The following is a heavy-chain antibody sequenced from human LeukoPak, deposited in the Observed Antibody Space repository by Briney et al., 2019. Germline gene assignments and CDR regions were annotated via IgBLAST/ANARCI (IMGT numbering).Heavy chain of an antibody. CDR3: ARGRKYTSGYRVTELGSGYSDY. D-gene: IGHD5-18*01. CDR1: GFTFSSYG. V-gene: IGHV3-30*02. Sequence: GGSLRLSCATSGFTFSSYGMHWVRQAPGKGLEWVAFIRHDGSNKYYADSVKGRFTISRDNSKNTLYLQMNSLRAEDTAVYYCARGRKYTSGYRVTELGSGYSDYWGQGTLVTVSS. J-gene: IGHJ4*02. CDR2: IRHDGSNK.